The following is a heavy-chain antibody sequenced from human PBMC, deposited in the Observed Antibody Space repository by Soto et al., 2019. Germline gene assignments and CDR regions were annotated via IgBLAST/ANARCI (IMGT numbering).Heavy chain of an antibody. Sequence: VQLVESGGGVVQPGRSLRLSCAASGFTFSSYAMHWVRQAPGKGLEWVAVISYDGSNKYYADSVKGRFTISRDNSKNTLYLQMNSLRAEDTAVYYCARALDYYYGMDVWGQGTTVTVSS. CDR1: GFTFSSYA. CDR3: ARALDYYYGMDV. V-gene: IGHV3-30-3*01. CDR2: ISYDGSNK. J-gene: IGHJ6*02.